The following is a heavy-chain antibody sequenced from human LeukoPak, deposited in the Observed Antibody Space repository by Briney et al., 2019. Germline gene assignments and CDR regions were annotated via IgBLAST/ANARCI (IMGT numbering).Heavy chain of an antibody. Sequence: SETLSLTCTVSGGSISNYFWSWIRQPPGKGLECIGYIYDSDSTNYNPSLKSRVTVSVDTSKNQFSLKLSSVTAADTAVYYCARVGYPTQRRVLSAVTIPTAGAFDVWGQGTLVTVSS. CDR3: ARVGYPTQRRVLSAVTIPTAGAFDV. CDR2: IYDSDST. D-gene: IGHD4-17*01. V-gene: IGHV4-59*12. J-gene: IGHJ3*01. CDR1: GGSISNYF.